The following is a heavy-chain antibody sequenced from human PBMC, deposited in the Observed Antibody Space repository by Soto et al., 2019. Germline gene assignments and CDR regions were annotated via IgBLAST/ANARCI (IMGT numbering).Heavy chain of an antibody. V-gene: IGHV1-18*04. CDR3: ARDGSPFYYDSSGYYPPGAFDI. CDR1: GYTFTSYG. J-gene: IGHJ3*02. CDR2: ISAYNGNT. Sequence: QVQLVQSGAEVKKPGASVKVSCKASGYTFTSYGISWVRQAPGQGLEWMGWISAYNGNTNYAQKLQGRGTMTTDTPTSTAYMERRSLRSDDTAVYYCARDGSPFYYDSSGYYPPGAFDIWGQGTMVTVSS. D-gene: IGHD3-22*01.